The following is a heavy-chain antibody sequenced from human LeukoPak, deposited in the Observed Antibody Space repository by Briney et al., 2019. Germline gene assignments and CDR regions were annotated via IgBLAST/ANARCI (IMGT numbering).Heavy chain of an antibody. J-gene: IGHJ6*03. V-gene: IGHV4-59*01. CDR3: ARDRGYSYGYYYYYYYMDV. CDR1: GGSISSYY. D-gene: IGHD5-18*01. Sequence: PSETLSLTCTVSGGSISSYYWSWIRQPPGKGLEWIGYIYYSGSTNYNPSLKSRVTISVDTSKNQFSLKLSSVTAADTAVYYCARDRGYSYGYYYYYYYMDVWGKGTTVTVSS. CDR2: IYYSGST.